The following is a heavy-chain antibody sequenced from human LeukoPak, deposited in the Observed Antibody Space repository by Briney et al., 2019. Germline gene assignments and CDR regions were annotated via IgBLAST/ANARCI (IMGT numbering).Heavy chain of an antibody. Sequence: PSETLSLTCTVSGGSISSSSYYWGWIRQPPGQGLEWIGSIYYSGSTYYNPSLKSRVTISVDTSKNQFSLKLSSVTAADTAVYYCARRRGQSSGPSYYYFYMDVWGKGTTVTVSS. CDR1: GGSISSSSYY. J-gene: IGHJ6*03. D-gene: IGHD2-8*02. CDR3: ARRRGQSSGPSYYYFYMDV. V-gene: IGHV4-39*01. CDR2: IYYSGST.